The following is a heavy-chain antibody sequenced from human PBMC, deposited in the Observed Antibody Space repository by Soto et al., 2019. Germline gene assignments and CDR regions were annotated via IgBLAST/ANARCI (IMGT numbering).Heavy chain of an antibody. Sequence: QVQLVQSGAEVQKPGASVKVSCKAPGYIFPSSTISWVRQAPGQGLEWMGWISAYNGNIKDAQKFQGRFTMTTDTSTSTAYMELRSLTSDDTAMYYCAIANYGDNDYWGQGTLVTVSS. V-gene: IGHV1-18*01. CDR2: ISAYNGNI. J-gene: IGHJ4*02. CDR1: GYIFPSST. D-gene: IGHD4-17*01. CDR3: AIANYGDNDY.